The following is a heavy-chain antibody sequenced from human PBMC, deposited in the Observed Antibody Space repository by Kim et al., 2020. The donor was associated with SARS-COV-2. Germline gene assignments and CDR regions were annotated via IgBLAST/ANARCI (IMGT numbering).Heavy chain of an antibody. CDR3: ASRYGSGSYYDAFDI. CDR1: GHTFTTYA. J-gene: IGHJ3*02. D-gene: IGHD3-10*01. Sequence: ASVKVSCRASGHTFTTYAMNWVRQAPGQGLEWMGWINANTGNPTYAQDFTGRFVFSLDTSVRTAYLQISSLKSEDTAVYYCASRYGSGSYYDAFDIWGQG. CDR2: INANTGNP. V-gene: IGHV7-4-1*02.